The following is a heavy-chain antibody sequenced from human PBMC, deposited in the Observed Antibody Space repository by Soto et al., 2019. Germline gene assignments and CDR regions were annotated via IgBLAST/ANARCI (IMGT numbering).Heavy chain of an antibody. CDR3: ASRGSGSYSDY. Sequence: EVQLLESGGGLVQPGGSLRLSCAASGFTFSSYAMRWVRQAPVKGLDWVSAISGSGGRTYYADSVKGRFTISGDNSKITTYLQRNSLRAGDTAVYYCASRGSGSYSDYWGQGTQVTVSS. CDR1: GFTFSSYA. D-gene: IGHD1-26*01. V-gene: IGHV3-23*01. J-gene: IGHJ4*02. CDR2: ISGSGGRT.